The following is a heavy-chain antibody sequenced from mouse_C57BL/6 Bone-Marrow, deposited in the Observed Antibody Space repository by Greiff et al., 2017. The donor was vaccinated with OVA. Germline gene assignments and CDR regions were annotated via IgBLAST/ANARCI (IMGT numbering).Heavy chain of an antibody. CDR1: GFSLTSYG. D-gene: IGHD1-1*01. Sequence: VQRVESGPGLVAPSQSLSITCTVSGFSLTSYGVDWVRQPPGKGLEWLGVIWGGGSTNYNSALMSRLSISKDNSKSQVFLKMNSLQTDDTAMYYCAKHDYGSSYEDYYAMDYWGQGTSVTVSS. J-gene: IGHJ4*01. V-gene: IGHV2-9*01. CDR2: IWGGGST. CDR3: AKHDYGSSYEDYYAMDY.